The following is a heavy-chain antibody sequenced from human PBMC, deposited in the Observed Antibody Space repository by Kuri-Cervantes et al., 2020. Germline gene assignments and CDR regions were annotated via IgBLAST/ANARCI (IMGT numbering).Heavy chain of an antibody. CDR3: AAESESYIVGATNYYYYGMDV. CDR1: GYTFTGYY. D-gene: IGHD1-26*01. CDR2: INPNSGGT. J-gene: IGHJ6*02. Sequence: ASVKVSCKASGYTFTGYYMHWVRQAPGQGLEWMGWINPNSGGTNYAQKFQGRVTMTRDTSTSTAYMELSSLRSEDTAVYYCAAESESYIVGATNYYYYGMDVWGQGTTVTVSS. V-gene: IGHV1-2*02.